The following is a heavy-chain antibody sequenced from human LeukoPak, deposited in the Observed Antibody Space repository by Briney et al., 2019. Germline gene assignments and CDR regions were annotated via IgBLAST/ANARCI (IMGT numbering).Heavy chain of an antibody. CDR3: ARVLLGYCTNGVCYDDYYYMDV. CDR2: ISSSGSTM. Sequence: GGSLRLSCAASGFIFSDYYMSWIRQAPGKGLEWVSYISSSGSTMYYTDSVKGRFTISRDNAKDSLYLQMNSLRAEDTAVYYCARVLLGYCTNGVCYDDYYYMDVWGKGTTVTVSS. J-gene: IGHJ6*03. D-gene: IGHD2-8*01. V-gene: IGHV3-11*01. CDR1: GFIFSDYY.